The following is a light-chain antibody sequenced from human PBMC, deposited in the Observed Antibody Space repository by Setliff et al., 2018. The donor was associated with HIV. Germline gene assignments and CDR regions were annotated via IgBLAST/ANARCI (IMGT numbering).Light chain of an antibody. CDR3: ATWDDNLSGFV. J-gene: IGLJ1*01. V-gene: IGLV1-47*01. Sequence: QSVLTQPPSASGAPGQRVTISCSGSTSNIGSHSVHWYQQVPGTAPKLLIFRNNQRPSGVPDRFAGSRSGTSASLDITGLRSEDEADYFCATWDDNLSGFVFGLGTKGTVL. CDR2: RNN. CDR1: TSNIGSHS.